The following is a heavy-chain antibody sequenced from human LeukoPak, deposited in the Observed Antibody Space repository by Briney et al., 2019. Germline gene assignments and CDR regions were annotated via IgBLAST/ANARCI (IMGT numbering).Heavy chain of an antibody. CDR3: AKGSDIAVAGTSLWY. J-gene: IGHJ4*02. CDR2: ISGSGGST. Sequence: GGPLRLSCAASGFTFSSYAMSWVRQAPGKGLEWVSAISGSGGSTYYADSVKGRFTISRDNSKNTLYLQMNSLRAEDTAVYYCAKGSDIAVAGTSLWYWGQGTLVTVSS. D-gene: IGHD6-19*01. V-gene: IGHV3-23*01. CDR1: GFTFSSYA.